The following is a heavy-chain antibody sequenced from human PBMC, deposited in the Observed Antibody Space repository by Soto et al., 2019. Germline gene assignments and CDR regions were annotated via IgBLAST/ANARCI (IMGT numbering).Heavy chain of an antibody. CDR2: ISGSGGST. V-gene: IGHV3-23*01. J-gene: IGHJ4*02. CDR1: GFTFSSYA. CDR3: AKGATYGDVGPHYFDY. D-gene: IGHD4-17*01. Sequence: EVQLLESGGGLVQPGGSLRLSCAASGFTFSSYAMRWVRQAPGKGLEWVSAISGSGGSTYYADSVKGRFTISRDNSKNTLYLQMNSLRAEDTAVYYCAKGATYGDVGPHYFDYWGQGTLVTVSS.